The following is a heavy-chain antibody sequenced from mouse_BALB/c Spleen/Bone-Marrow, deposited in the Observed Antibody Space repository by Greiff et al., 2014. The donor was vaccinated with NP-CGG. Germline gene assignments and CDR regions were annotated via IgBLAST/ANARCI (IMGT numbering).Heavy chain of an antibody. Sequence: EVQLVESGGGLVQPGGSLKLSCAASGFDFSRYWMSWVRQAPGRGLEWIGEINPDSSTINYAPSLKDKFIISRDNAKNTLYLRMSKVRSEDTARYDCARPGYYGYFDYWGQGTTLTVSS. V-gene: IGHV4-1*02. J-gene: IGHJ2*01. CDR1: GFDFSRYW. CDR3: ARPGYYGYFDY. D-gene: IGHD2-3*01. CDR2: INPDSSTI.